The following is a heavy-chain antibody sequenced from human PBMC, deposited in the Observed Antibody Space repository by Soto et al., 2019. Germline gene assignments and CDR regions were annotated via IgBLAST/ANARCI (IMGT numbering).Heavy chain of an antibody. D-gene: IGHD6-19*01. CDR2: IYYSGST. J-gene: IGHJ4*02. V-gene: IGHV4-59*01. CDR3: ARQYSSGWPHFDY. Sequence: SETLSLTCTVSGGSTSSYYWSWIRQPPGKGLEWIGYIYYSGSTNYNPSLKSRVAISVDTSKNQFSLKLSSVTAADTAVYYCARQYSSGWPHFDYWGQGTLVTVSS. CDR1: GGSTSSYY.